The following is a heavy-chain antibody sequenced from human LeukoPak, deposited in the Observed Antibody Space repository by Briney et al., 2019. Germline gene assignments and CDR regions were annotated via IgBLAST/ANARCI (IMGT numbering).Heavy chain of an antibody. D-gene: IGHD6-25*01. CDR1: GFTFSSYA. CDR3: ATGSPGIAAAAGARNY. J-gene: IGHJ4*02. CDR2: ISGSGGST. Sequence: GGSLRLSCAASGFTFSSYAMSWVRQAPGKGLEWVSAISGSGGSTYYADSVKGRFTISRDNSKNTVYLQMNSLRAEDTAVYYCATGSPGIAAAAGARNYWGQGTLVTVSS. V-gene: IGHV3-23*01.